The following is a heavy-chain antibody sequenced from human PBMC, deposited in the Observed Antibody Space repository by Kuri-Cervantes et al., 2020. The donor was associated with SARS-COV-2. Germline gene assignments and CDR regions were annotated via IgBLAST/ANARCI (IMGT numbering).Heavy chain of an antibody. J-gene: IGHJ5*02. V-gene: IGHV1-46*01. CDR3: GRGQQSFDP. CDR2: INPVTGTT. CDR1: GYTFTNYA. D-gene: IGHD6-13*01. Sequence: SEKVSCKASGYTFTNYAMHWVRQAPGQGLEWIGRINPVTGTTIYAQSFQGRVTLTRVTSTNTVYMELSSLRSQDTAVYYCGRGQQSFDPWGQGTLVTVSS.